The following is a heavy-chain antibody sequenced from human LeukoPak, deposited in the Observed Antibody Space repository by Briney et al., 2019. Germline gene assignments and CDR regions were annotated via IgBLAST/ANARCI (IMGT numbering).Heavy chain of an antibody. Sequence: PGGSLRLSCAVSGITLSNYGMSWVRQAPGKGLEWVAGISDSGGSTKYADSVKGRFTISRDSPQNTLFLQMNSLRAEDTAVYFCAKRGVVIRVILVGFHKEAYYFESWGQGALVTVSS. D-gene: IGHD3/OR15-3a*01. CDR2: ISDSGGST. V-gene: IGHV3-23*01. CDR1: GITLSNYG. J-gene: IGHJ4*02. CDR3: AKRGVVIRVILVGFHKEAYYFES.